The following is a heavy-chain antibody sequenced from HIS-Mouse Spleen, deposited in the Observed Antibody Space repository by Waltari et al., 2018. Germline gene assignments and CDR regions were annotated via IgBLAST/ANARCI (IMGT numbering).Heavy chain of an antibody. CDR1: GFTFGCFS. CDR3: AKAPQLDY. CDR2: ISWNSGSI. Sequence: EVQLVESGGGLVQPGRSLRLSCAPSGFTFGCFSMHWVRQAPGKGLEWVSGISWNSGSIGYADSVKGRFTISRDNAKNSLYLQMNSLRAEDKALYYCAKAPQLDYWGQGTLVTVSS. J-gene: IGHJ4*02. D-gene: IGHD6-13*01. V-gene: IGHV3-9*01.